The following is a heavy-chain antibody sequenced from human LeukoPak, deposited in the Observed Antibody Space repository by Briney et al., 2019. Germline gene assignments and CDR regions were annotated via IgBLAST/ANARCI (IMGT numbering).Heavy chain of an antibody. V-gene: IGHV4-59*01. CDR3: ARGAALVEY. J-gene: IGHJ4*02. Sequence: SETLSLTCTVSGGSISSYYWSWIRQPPGKGLEWIGYIYYSGDTNYNPSLKSRVTISVDTSKKQFSLKLSSVTAADTAVYYCARGAALVEYWGQGTLVTVSS. D-gene: IGHD2-15*01. CDR1: GGSISSYY. CDR2: IYYSGDT.